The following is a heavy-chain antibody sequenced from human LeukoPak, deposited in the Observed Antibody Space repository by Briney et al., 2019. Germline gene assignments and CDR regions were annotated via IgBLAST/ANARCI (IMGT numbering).Heavy chain of an antibody. CDR1: GGTFSSNA. J-gene: IGHJ4*02. D-gene: IGHD3-22*01. CDR3: AREYYYDSSGYFDY. V-gene: IGHV1-69*13. Sequence: AVKVSCKASGGTFSSNAISWVRQAPGQGLEWMGGIIPIFGTANYAQKFQGRVTITADESTSTAYMELSSLRSEDTAVYYCAREYYYDSSGYFDYWGQGTLVTVSS. CDR2: IIPIFGTA.